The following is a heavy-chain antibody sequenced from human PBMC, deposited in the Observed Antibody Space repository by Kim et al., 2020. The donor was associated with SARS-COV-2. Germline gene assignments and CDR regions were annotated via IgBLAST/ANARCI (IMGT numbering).Heavy chain of an antibody. J-gene: IGHJ5*02. CDR2: FDPEDGET. CDR1: GYTLTELS. CDR3: ATSCSITSCHWFDP. Sequence: ASVKVSCKVSGYTLTELSMHWLRQTPGKGLEWMGGFDPEDGETIYAQKFQGRVTMTEDTSKDTAYMELSSLRSEDTAVDYCATSCSITSCHWFDPWGQGTLVTVSS. V-gene: IGHV1-24*01. D-gene: IGHD2-2*01.